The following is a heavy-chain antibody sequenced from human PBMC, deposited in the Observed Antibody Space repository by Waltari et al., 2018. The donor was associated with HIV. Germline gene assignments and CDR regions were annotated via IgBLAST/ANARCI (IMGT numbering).Heavy chain of an antibody. V-gene: IGHV3-15*01. CDR2: IKRKADGDTT. J-gene: IGHJ4*02. CDR3: TADTYDSSGYTHDY. CDR1: GFIFNNDW. D-gene: IGHD3-22*01. Sequence: EAQLVESGGGLVKPGGSLRLSCAAYGFIFNNDWMSWVRQAQGRVMEWVGQIKRKADGDTTDYAAPVKGRGTISRDDSKITLYLQMNSLKTEDTAVYYCTADTYDSSGYTHDYWGQGTLVTVSS.